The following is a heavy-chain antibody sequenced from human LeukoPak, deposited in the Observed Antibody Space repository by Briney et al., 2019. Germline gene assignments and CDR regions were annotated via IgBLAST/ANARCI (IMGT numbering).Heavy chain of an antibody. CDR3: ARGDCDRLNFDY. Sequence: PSETLSLTCTVSGDSVTSFYWTWIRQPPGKGLEWVSSISSSSSYIYYADPEKGRTTISSAYANNLLFMQMYGPGAEDTAVYYSARGDCDRLNFDYWGQGTLVTVSS. V-gene: IGHV3-21*01. CDR2: ISSSSSYI. D-gene: IGHD2-21*01. CDR1: GDSVTSFY. J-gene: IGHJ4*02.